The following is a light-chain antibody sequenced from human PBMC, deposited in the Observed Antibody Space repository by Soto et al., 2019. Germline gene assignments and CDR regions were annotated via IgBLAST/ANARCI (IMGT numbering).Light chain of an antibody. V-gene: IGKV1-39*01. Sequence: DIQMTQSPSSLSASLGDRVTIACRASQNITNFLNWYQHNPGKAPNLLIFAASHLRSGVSSRFSGSGSGTDFTLTISSLHPEDFATFYCQESATTRWAFGQGTKVDIK. CDR1: QNITNF. J-gene: IGKJ1*01. CDR2: AAS. CDR3: QESATTRWA.